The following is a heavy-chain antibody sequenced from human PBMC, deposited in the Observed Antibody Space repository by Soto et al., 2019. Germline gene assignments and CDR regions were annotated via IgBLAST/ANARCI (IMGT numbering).Heavy chain of an antibody. Sequence: QVQLVQSGAEVKKPGSSVKVSCKASGGSFRSYAVNWVRQAPGQGLECLGGIIPIFGTPNYAQKFHGRVSITANEATSTVYIDLIRLTADDTAVYYCAYSANHRYYFDSCGQGTLVTGSS. D-gene: IGHD5-18*01. CDR1: GGSFRSYA. J-gene: IGHJ4*02. CDR3: AYSANHRYYFDS. CDR2: IIPIFGTP. V-gene: IGHV1-69*12.